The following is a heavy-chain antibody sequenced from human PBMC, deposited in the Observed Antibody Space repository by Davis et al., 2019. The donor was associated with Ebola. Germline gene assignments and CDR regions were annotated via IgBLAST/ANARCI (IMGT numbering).Heavy chain of an antibody. CDR1: GGSISSSSYY. Sequence: PGGSLRLSCTVSGGSISSSSYYWGWIRQPPGKGLEWIGSIYYSGSTYYNPSLKSRVTISVDTSKNQFSLKLSSVTAADTAVYYCARYRGYSYGEYGMDVWGQGTTVTVSS. D-gene: IGHD5-18*01. CDR3: ARYRGYSYGEYGMDV. J-gene: IGHJ6*02. V-gene: IGHV4-39*01. CDR2: IYYSGST.